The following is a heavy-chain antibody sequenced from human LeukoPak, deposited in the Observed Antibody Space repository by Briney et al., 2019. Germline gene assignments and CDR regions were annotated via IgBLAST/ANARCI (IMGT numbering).Heavy chain of an antibody. V-gene: IGHV4-34*01. CDR1: GGSFSGYY. Sequence: PSETLSLTCAVYGGSFSGYYWSWIRQPPGKGLEWIGEINHSGSTNYNPSLKSRVTISVDTSKNQFSLNLSSVTTADTAVYYCARHGEQWLGSGVYFFDYWGQGTLVTVSS. D-gene: IGHD6-19*01. CDR2: INHSGST. J-gene: IGHJ4*02. CDR3: ARHGEQWLGSGVYFFDY.